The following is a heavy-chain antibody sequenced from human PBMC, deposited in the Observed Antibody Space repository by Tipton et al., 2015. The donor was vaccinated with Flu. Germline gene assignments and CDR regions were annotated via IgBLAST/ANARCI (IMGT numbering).Heavy chain of an antibody. V-gene: IGHV3-7*03. CDR3: ARDNFVFPGALAY. D-gene: IGHD4/OR15-4a*01. CDR1: GFTFRTYW. CDR2: IKQDGSET. J-gene: IGHJ4*02. Sequence: SLRLSCEASGFTFRTYWMSWVRQAPGKGLEWVAIIKQDGSETFYVDSVKGRFIVSRDNAKNSLFLQLSSLTADDTAVYYCARDNFVFPGALAYWGQGRLVTVSS.